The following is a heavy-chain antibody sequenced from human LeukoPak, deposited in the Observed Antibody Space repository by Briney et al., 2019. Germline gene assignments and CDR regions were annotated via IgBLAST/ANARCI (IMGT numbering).Heavy chain of an antibody. CDR2: INPNSGGT. J-gene: IGHJ4*02. D-gene: IGHD6-19*01. V-gene: IGHV1-2*02. CDR1: GYTFTRYG. Sequence: ASVKVSCKASGYTFTRYGIYWVRQAPGQGLEWMGWINPNSGGTNYAQKFQGRVTMTRDTSISTAYMELSRLRSDDTAVYYCARDRSSIAVAGTLRGYYFDYWGQGTLVTVSS. CDR3: ARDRSSIAVAGTLRGYYFDY.